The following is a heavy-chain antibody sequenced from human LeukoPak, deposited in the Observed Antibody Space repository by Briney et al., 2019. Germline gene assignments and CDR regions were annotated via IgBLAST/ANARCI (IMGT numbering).Heavy chain of an antibody. CDR3: ARGRMAGTYVFDS. V-gene: IGHV1-69*13. Sequence: SVKVSCKASGGTFSSYAISWVRQAPGQGLEWMGGIIPIFGTANYAQRFQGRVTITADESTSTAYMELSSLRSEDTAVYYCARGRMAGTYVFDSWGQGTLVTVSS. J-gene: IGHJ4*02. CDR2: IIPIFGTA. D-gene: IGHD6-19*01. CDR1: GGTFSSYA.